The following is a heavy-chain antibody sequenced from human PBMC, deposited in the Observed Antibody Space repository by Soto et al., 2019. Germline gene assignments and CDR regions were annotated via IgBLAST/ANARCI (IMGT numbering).Heavy chain of an antibody. Sequence: GASVKASCKASGSTFTDYGISWVRQAPGQGLQWMGWITAFNGNTKYAQQFQGRVTMTTDTSTSTAYMELRSLESDDTAVYYCARISQSDFWSGYYYFFDYWGQGTLVTVSS. J-gene: IGHJ4*02. D-gene: IGHD3-3*01. CDR1: GSTFTDYG. CDR3: ARISQSDFWSGYYYFFDY. CDR2: ITAFNGNT. V-gene: IGHV1-18*01.